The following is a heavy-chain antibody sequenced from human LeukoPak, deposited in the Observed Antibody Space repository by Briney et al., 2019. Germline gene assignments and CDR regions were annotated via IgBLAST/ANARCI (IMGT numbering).Heavy chain of an antibody. Sequence: GGSLRLSCEGSGFTFSKYWMSWVRQVPGKGLEWVANMNQDGSEVYYVDSVKGRFTISRDNTRNSLYLQMNNLRAEDTAVYFCVSGFLQWLYWGQGTLVTVSS. CDR2: MNQDGSEV. CDR3: VSGFLQWLY. V-gene: IGHV3-7*01. J-gene: IGHJ4*02. D-gene: IGHD3-3*01. CDR1: GFTFSKYW.